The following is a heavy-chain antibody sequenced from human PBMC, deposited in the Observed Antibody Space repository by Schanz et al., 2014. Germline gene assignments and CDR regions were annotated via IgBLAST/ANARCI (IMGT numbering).Heavy chain of an antibody. J-gene: IGHJ3*01. CDR1: GFTLTSHF. D-gene: IGHD2-2*01. Sequence: QLVQSGAEVKKPGASVKVSCKASGFTLTSHFMHWLRQAPGQGLEWMGIINPIDGSTTYVWGFLSRLSMTRETSTTTVYMGLSTLRSEDTAVYYCARGSCTASGCYDAFDLWGQGTLVTVSS. CDR3: ARGSCTASGCYDAFDL. V-gene: IGHV1-46*01. CDR2: INPIDGST.